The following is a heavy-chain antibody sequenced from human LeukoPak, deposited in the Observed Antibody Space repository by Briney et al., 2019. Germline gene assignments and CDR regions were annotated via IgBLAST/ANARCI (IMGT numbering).Heavy chain of an antibody. CDR2: ISWNSGSI. Sequence: GRSLRLSCAASGFTFDDYAMHWVRQAPGKGLEWVSGISWNSGSIGYADSVKGRFTISRDNAKNSLYLQMNSLRAEDTALYYCAKEWGHGSGSYRFFDYWGQGTLVTVSS. D-gene: IGHD3-10*01. J-gene: IGHJ4*02. V-gene: IGHV3-9*01. CDR1: GFTFDDYA. CDR3: AKEWGHGSGSYRFFDY.